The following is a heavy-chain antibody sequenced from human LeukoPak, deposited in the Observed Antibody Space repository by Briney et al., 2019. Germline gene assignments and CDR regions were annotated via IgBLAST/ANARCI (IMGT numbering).Heavy chain of an antibody. CDR3: VRETSYRFDP. CDR1: GFTFSSYW. V-gene: IGHV3-74*01. J-gene: IGHJ5*02. Sequence: GGSLRLSCAASGFTFSSYWMNWVRQAPGKGLVWVSSIKSDGSRTTYADSVKGRFTISRDNAKNSLYLQMNSLGDGDTAVYYCVRETSYRFDPWGQGTLVIVCS. CDR2: IKSDGSRT.